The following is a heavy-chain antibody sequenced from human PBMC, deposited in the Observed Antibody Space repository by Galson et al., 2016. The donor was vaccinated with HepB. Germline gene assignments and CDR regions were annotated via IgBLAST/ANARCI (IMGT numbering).Heavy chain of an antibody. J-gene: IGHJ4*02. V-gene: IGHV3-23*01. Sequence: SLRLSCAASGIAFRGYWMSWVRQAPGNGLEWVSAISGSGGSTYYADSVKGRFTISRDNSKNTLYLQMNSLRAEDTAVYYCAQGDYYDSSGYFPFDYWGQGTLVTVSS. D-gene: IGHD3-22*01. CDR3: AQGDYYDSSGYFPFDY. CDR2: ISGSGGST. CDR1: GIAFRGYW.